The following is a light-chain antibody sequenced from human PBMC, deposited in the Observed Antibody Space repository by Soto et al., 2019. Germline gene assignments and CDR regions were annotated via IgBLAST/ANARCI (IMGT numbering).Light chain of an antibody. CDR2: AAS. CDR3: QKYNSAPQT. CDR1: QGISNY. J-gene: IGKJ3*01. Sequence: DIQMTQSPSSLSASVGDRVTITCRASQGISNYLAWYQQKRGKVPKLLIYAASTLQSGVPSRFSGSGPGTDFTLPISSLQPEDAATYYCQKYNSAPQTFGPGRKVDI. V-gene: IGKV1-27*01.